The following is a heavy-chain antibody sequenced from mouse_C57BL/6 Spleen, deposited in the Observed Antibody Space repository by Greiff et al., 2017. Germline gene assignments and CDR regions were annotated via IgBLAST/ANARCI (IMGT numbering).Heavy chain of an antibody. CDR1: GYAFSSSW. CDR2: IYPGDGDT. J-gene: IGHJ1*03. V-gene: IGHV1-82*01. Sequence: VQLQQSGPELVKPGASVKISCKASGYAFSSSWMNWVKQRPGKGLEWIGRIYPGDGDTNYHGQFKGKATLTADKSSSPAYMQRSSVTSEDSAVDFCARNPGYFDVWGTGTTVTVSS. CDR3: ARNPGYFDV.